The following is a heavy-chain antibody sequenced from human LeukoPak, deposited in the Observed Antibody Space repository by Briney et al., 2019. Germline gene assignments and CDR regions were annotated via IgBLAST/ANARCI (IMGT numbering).Heavy chain of an antibody. V-gene: IGHV3-53*01. J-gene: IGHJ4*02. Sequence: GGSLRLSCAASGFAVSSIHMNWVRQAPGKGLEWVSIFYSAGTTYHYADSVKGRFTIPRDTSKNTVYLQMSSLRDEDTAIYYCARDSTCYYFDYWGQGTLVTV. CDR3: ARDSTCYYFDY. CDR2: FYSAGTT. D-gene: IGHD2-15*01. CDR1: GFAVSSIH.